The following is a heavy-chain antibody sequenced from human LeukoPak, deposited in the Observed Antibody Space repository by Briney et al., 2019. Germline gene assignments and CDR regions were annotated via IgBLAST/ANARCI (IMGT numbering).Heavy chain of an antibody. CDR2: IYYSGST. Sequence: PSETLSLTCAVSGGSISSSDWWSWVRQPPGKGLEWIGSIYYSGSTYYNPSLKSRVTISVDTSKNQFSLKLSSVTAADTAVYYCARDNRIAAAFDYWGQGTLVTVSS. J-gene: IGHJ4*02. CDR3: ARDNRIAAAFDY. V-gene: IGHV4-4*02. CDR1: GGSISSSDW. D-gene: IGHD6-13*01.